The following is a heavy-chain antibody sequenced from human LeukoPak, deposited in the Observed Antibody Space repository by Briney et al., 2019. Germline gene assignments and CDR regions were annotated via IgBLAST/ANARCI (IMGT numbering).Heavy chain of an antibody. CDR1: GGSISSGGYY. J-gene: IGHJ3*02. D-gene: IGHD2-2*01. CDR2: IYYSGST. CDR3: AREDCSSTSCYFTI. Sequence: SETLSLTCTVSGGSISSGGYYWSWIRQHPGKGLEWLGYIYYSGSTYYNPSLKSRVTISVDTSKNQFSLKLSSVTAADTAVYYCAREDCSSTSCYFTIWGQGTKVTVSS. V-gene: IGHV4-31*03.